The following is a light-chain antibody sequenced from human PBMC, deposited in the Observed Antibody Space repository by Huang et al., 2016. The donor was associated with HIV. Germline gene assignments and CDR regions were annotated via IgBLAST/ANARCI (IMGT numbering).Light chain of an antibody. CDR2: GSS. Sequence: EVLMTQSPATLSESPGGRVTISCWASQSVRDNLALFQQKPGQAPRLLLHGSSTRAPGVPARFSGSGSGTGFTLTITSLQSEDYAVYYCHQYYTWPRTFGQGTRVE. CDR1: QSVRDN. V-gene: IGKV3-15*01. CDR3: HQYYTWPRT. J-gene: IGKJ1*01.